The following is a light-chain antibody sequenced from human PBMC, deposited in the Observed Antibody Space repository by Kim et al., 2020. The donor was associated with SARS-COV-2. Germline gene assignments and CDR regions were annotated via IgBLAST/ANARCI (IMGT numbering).Light chain of an antibody. Sequence: SPGELSPLSCRAGQSVSSNFAWYQQKPGPAPRLLIYGASTRATGIPARFSGSGSGTEFTLTISSLQSEDFAVYYCQQYNNWPPWTFGQGTKVDIK. CDR1: QSVSSN. CDR2: GAS. V-gene: IGKV3-15*01. J-gene: IGKJ1*01. CDR3: QQYNNWPPWT.